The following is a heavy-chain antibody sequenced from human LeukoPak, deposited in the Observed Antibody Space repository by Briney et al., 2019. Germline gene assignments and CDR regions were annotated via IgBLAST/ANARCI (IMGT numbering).Heavy chain of an antibody. Sequence: QSGGSLRLSCAASGFTFSNYEMNWVRQAPGRGLEWVSYISSSGLTMYYADSVKGRFTISRDNAKNSLHLQMNSLRAEDTAVYYCARRTTGDDYWGQGTLVTVSS. J-gene: IGHJ4*02. CDR1: GFTFSNYE. CDR3: ARRTTGDDY. CDR2: ISSSGLTM. V-gene: IGHV3-48*03. D-gene: IGHD4-17*01.